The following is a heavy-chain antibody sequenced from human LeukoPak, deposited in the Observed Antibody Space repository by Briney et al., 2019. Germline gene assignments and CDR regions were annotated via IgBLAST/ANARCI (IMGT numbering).Heavy chain of an antibody. CDR3: ARLGARSWFDP. D-gene: IGHD1-26*01. CDR2: IYYSGST. Sequence: SETLSLTCTVSGGSISSYYWSWIRQPPGKGLEWIGYIYYSGSTNYNPSLKGRVTISVDTSKSQFSLKLSSVTAADTAVYYCARLGARSWFDPWGQGTLVTVSS. V-gene: IGHV4-59*08. J-gene: IGHJ5*02. CDR1: GGSISSYY.